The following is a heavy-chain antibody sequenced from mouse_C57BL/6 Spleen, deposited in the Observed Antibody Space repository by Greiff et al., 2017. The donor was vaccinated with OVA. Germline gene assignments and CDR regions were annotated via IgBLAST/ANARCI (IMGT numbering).Heavy chain of an antibody. CDR1: GFTFSSYT. D-gene: IGHD2-1*01. Sequence: EVNVVESGGGLVKPGGSLKLSCAASGFTFSSYTMSWVRQTPEKRLEWVATISGGGGNTYYPDSVKGRFTISRDNAKNTLYLQISSLRSEDTALYYCARPFYYGNFWYFDVWGTGTTVTVSS. J-gene: IGHJ1*03. CDR2: ISGGGGNT. V-gene: IGHV5-9*01. CDR3: ARPFYYGNFWYFDV.